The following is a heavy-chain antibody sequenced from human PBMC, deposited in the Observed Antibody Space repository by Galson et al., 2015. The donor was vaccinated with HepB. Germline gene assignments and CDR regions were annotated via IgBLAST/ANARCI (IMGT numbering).Heavy chain of an antibody. CDR2: ISSSGDTT. CDR3: AKGRYSSGWYRVEY. V-gene: IGHV3-23*01. J-gene: IGHJ4*02. Sequence: SLRLSCAATGFTFNSHAMSWVRQAPGKGLEWVSVISSSGDTTHYAEPVKGRFTISRDNFKNTVSLQMNSLRDEDTAVYYCAKGRYSSGWYRVEYWGQGTLVTASS. CDR1: GFTFNSHA. D-gene: IGHD6-19*01.